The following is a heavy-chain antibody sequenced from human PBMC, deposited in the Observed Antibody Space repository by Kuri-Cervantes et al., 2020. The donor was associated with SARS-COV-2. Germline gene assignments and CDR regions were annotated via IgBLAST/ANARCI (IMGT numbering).Heavy chain of an antibody. CDR2: IKQSGST. Sequence: SETLSLTCAVYGGSFSGYYWSWIRQPPGKGLEWIGVIKQSGSTNYNPSLKSRVTISVDTSTNQFSMKLSTVTAADTAVYPCARAPIVVVPADTQLPGGYFDYWGQGTLVTVSS. D-gene: IGHD2-2*01. CDR1: GGSFSGYY. J-gene: IGHJ4*02. CDR3: ARAPIVVVPADTQLPGGYFDY. V-gene: IGHV4-34*01.